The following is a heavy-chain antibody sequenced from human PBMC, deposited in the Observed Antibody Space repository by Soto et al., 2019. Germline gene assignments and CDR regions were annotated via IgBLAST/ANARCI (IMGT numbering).Heavy chain of an antibody. D-gene: IGHD1-1*01. CDR2: FSGGGGGT. CDR1: GFTLSDYG. J-gene: IGHJ4*02. CDR3: VRWNGFGDH. Sequence: EVQLLDSGGGLVQPGGSLRLSCAVSGFTLSDYGVTWVRQAPGKGLEWVSGFSGGGGGTFYADSVKGRFTISRDDSKNTAYLQMNGLGVEDTVVYYCVRWNGFGDHWGQGTLVTVSS. V-gene: IGHV3-23*01.